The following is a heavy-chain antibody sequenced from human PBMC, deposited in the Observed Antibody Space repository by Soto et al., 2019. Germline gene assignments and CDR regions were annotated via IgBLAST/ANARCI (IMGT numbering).Heavy chain of an antibody. D-gene: IGHD2-2*01. CDR2: ISWNSGSI. Sequence: EVQLVESGGGMVQPGRSLRLSCAASGFTFDDYAMHWVRQAPGKGLEWVSGISWNSGSIGYADSVKGRFTISRDNAKNSLYLQMNSLRGEDTALYYCAKDPNCSRTSCYLGDDAFDIWGQGTMVTVSS. J-gene: IGHJ3*02. CDR1: GFTFDDYA. CDR3: AKDPNCSRTSCYLGDDAFDI. V-gene: IGHV3-9*01.